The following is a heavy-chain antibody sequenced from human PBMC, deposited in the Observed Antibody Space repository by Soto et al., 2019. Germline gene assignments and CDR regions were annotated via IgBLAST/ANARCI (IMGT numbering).Heavy chain of an antibody. J-gene: IGHJ4*02. V-gene: IGHV1-18*01. D-gene: IGHD1-1*01. CDR2: ISAHNGNT. CDR3: ARGRYGDY. Sequence: QVHLVQSGAEVKKPGASVKVSCKGSGYGFTTYGITWVRQAPGQGLEWMAWISAHNGNTNYAQKLQGRVTVTRDTSTSTVYMELRSLRYDDTAVYSCARGRYGDYWGQGALVTVSS. CDR1: GYGFTTYG.